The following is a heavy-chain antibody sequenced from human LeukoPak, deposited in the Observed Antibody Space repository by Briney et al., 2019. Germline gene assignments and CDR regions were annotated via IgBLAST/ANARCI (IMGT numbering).Heavy chain of an antibody. J-gene: IGHJ6*02. CDR3: ARRESDDGMDV. V-gene: IGHV3-30-3*01. CDR1: GFTFSSYA. Sequence: GRSLRLSCAASGFTFSSYAMHWVRQAPGKGLEWVAVISYDGSSKYYADSVKGRFTISRDNSKNTLYLQMNSLRAEDTAVYYCARRESDDGMDVWGQGTTVTVSS. D-gene: IGHD3-10*01. CDR2: ISYDGSSK.